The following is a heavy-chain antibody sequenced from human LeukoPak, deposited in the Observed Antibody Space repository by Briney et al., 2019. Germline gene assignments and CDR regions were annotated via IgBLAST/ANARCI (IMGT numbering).Heavy chain of an antibody. V-gene: IGHV3-15*01. D-gene: IGHD3-22*01. Sequence: PGGSLRLSCAASGFTFSNAWMSWVRQAPGKGLEWVGRIKSKTDGGTTDYAAPVKGRFTVSRDDSKNTLYLQMNSLKTEDTAVYYCTTGDYYGSSDYYRDYWGQGTLVTVSS. J-gene: IGHJ4*02. CDR3: TTGDYYGSSDYYRDY. CDR2: IKSKTDGGTT. CDR1: GFTFSNAW.